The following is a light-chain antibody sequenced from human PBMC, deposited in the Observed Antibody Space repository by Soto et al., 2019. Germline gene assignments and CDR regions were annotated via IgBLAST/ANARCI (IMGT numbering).Light chain of an antibody. CDR3: QQYDSWT. J-gene: IGKJ1*01. CDR1: QSISSPY. Sequence: IVLTQSPGTLSLSAGERATLSCRASQSISSPYLAWYQQKPGQAPRLLIDGASSRATGVPDRFSGSGSGTDFTLTISRTEPEDLAVYYCQQYDSWTFGQGTKVDIK. V-gene: IGKV3-20*01. CDR2: GAS.